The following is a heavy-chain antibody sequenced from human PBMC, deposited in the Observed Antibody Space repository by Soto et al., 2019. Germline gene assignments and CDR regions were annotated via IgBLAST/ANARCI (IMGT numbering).Heavy chain of an antibody. CDR2: ISTYNGNT. D-gene: IGHD3-3*01. CDR3: ARYSLWYDFWSGYPYYFDY. V-gene: IGHV1-18*01. Sequence: ASVKVSCKASGYTFASYGISWVRQAPGQDLERMGWISTYNGNTNYAQKLQGRVTMTTDTSTSTAYMELRSLRSDDTAVYYCARYSLWYDFWSGYPYYFDYWGQGTLVTVSS. CDR1: GYTFASYG. J-gene: IGHJ4*02.